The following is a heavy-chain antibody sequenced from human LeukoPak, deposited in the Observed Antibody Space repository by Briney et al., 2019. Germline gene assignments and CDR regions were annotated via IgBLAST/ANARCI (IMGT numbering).Heavy chain of an antibody. CDR3: AASLGKSVVGTAYYLDS. D-gene: IGHD6-19*01. Sequence: PGGSLRLSCAASGFTFNSYTMNWVRQAPGKGLEWIGTIYYPGNTYYTPSLKSRVTISLDTSRSQVSLRLTSVTAADTANYYCAASLGKSVVGTAYYLDSWGQGILVTVSS. CDR1: GFTFNSYT. CDR2: IYYPGNT. J-gene: IGHJ4*02. V-gene: IGHV4-59*04.